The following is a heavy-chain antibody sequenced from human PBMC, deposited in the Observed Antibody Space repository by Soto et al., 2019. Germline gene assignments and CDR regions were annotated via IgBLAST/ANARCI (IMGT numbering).Heavy chain of an antibody. CDR2: ISTGGDIT. CDR1: GFSFRDQY. J-gene: IGHJ4*02. D-gene: IGHD3-10*01. V-gene: IGHV3-11*01. CDR3: TRDPRITDF. Sequence: VRLSCAASGFSFRDQYMTWVRQAPGKGLELLSYISTGGDITNNVHSAKARYTITMDNANNTLFLHINSLRAKDTAVYYCTRDPRITDFWGQGTLVTVAS.